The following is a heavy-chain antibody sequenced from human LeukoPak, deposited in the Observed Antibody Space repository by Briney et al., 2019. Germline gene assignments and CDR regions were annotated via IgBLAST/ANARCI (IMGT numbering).Heavy chain of an antibody. Sequence: GGSLRLSCAASGFMFDEYDMNWVRQAPGKGLEWVSGINWNGDKIDYADSVKGRFTISRDNAKNSLYLQMNSLRVEDTALYYCAELGITMIGGVWGKGTTVTISS. D-gene: IGHD3-10*02. CDR3: AELGITMIGGV. CDR2: INWNGDKI. J-gene: IGHJ6*04. V-gene: IGHV3-20*04. CDR1: GFMFDEYD.